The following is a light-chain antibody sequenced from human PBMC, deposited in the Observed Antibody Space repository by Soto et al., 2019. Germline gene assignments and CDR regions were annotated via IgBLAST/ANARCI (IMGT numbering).Light chain of an antibody. CDR2: EVS. CDR3: TSYAGSNIL. J-gene: IGLJ2*01. Sequence: QSVLTQPPSASGSPGQSVTISCTGTSSDVGGYDYVSWYQQHPGKAPKLMIYEVSKRPSGVPGRFSGSKSGNTASLTVSGLQAEDEADYYCTSYAGSNILFGGGTTLTVL. V-gene: IGLV2-8*01. CDR1: SSDVGGYDY.